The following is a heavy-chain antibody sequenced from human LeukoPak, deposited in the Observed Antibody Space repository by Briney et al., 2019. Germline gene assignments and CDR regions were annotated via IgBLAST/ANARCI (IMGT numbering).Heavy chain of an antibody. J-gene: IGHJ4*02. CDR3: ARSAGYSSGWYFDY. CDR1: GGSFSGYY. D-gene: IGHD6-19*01. Sequence: SETLSLTCAVYGGSFSGYYWSWIRQPPGKGLEWIGEINHSGSTNYNPSLKSRVTMSVDTSKNQFSLKLSSVTAADTAVYYCARSAGYSSGWYFDYWGQGTLVTVSS. CDR2: INHSGST. V-gene: IGHV4-34*01.